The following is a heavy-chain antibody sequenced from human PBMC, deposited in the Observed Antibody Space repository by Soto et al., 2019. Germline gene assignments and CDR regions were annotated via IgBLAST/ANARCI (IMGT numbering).Heavy chain of an antibody. CDR1: GGSLSDHY. J-gene: IGHJ3*02. V-gene: IGHV4-59*11. CDR3: ARGNDWKSSTFDI. Sequence: HVQLQESGPGLVKPSETLSLTCTVAGGSLSDHYWNWFRQSPGKGLHWIGYVYYSGGTNYNPSLKSRVTMSVDTSKNQFSLKLGSVTAADTAVYYCARGNDWKSSTFDIWAQGTMVSVSS. D-gene: IGHD2-21*01. CDR2: VYYSGGT.